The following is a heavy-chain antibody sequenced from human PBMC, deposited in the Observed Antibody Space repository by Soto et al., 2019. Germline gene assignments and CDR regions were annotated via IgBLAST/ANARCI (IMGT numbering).Heavy chain of an antibody. Sequence: QVTLKESGPVLVKPTETLTLTCTVSGFSLSNARMGVSWIRQPPGKALEWLAHIFSNDEKSYSTSLKSRLTISKDTSKSQVVLTMTNMDPVDTATYYCARIREANDFWSGYYHYYFDYWGQGTLVTVSS. J-gene: IGHJ4*02. CDR2: IFSNDEK. D-gene: IGHD3-3*01. CDR3: ARIREANDFWSGYYHYYFDY. V-gene: IGHV2-26*01. CDR1: GFSLSNARMG.